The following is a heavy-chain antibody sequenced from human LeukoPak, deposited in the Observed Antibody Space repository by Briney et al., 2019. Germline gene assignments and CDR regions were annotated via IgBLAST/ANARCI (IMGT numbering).Heavy chain of an antibody. Sequence: SETLSLTCVVYGGSFSGYYWSWIRQPPGKGLEWIGEINHSGSTNYNPSLKSRVTISVDTSKNQFSLKLSSVTAADTAVYYCARGYCSGGSCYSWGYYYYYMDVWGKGTTVTVSS. D-gene: IGHD2-15*01. CDR3: ARGYCSGGSCYSWGYYYYYMDV. CDR1: GGSFSGYY. J-gene: IGHJ6*03. V-gene: IGHV4-34*01. CDR2: INHSGST.